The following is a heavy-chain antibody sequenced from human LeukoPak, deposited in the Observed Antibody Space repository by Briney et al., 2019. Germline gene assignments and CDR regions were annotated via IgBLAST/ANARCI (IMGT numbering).Heavy chain of an antibody. J-gene: IGHJ4*02. CDR3: VRRSNHYYGSGSYYSLPFDY. D-gene: IGHD3-10*01. V-gene: IGHV3-7*01. CDR1: GFTFSSYW. CDR2: IKQDGSEK. Sequence: GGSLRLSCAASGFTFSSYWMSWVRQAPGKGLEWVANIKQDGSEKYYVDSVKGRFTISRDNAKNSLYLQMNSLRAEDTAVYYCVRRSNHYYGSGSYYSLPFDYWGQGTLVTVSS.